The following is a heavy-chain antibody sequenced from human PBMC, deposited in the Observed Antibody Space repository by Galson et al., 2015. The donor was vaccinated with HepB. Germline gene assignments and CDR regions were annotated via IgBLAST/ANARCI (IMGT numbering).Heavy chain of an antibody. V-gene: IGHV3-21*06. D-gene: IGHD3-9*01. CDR3: SRYFDWLLNPFDY. Sequence: SLRLSCAASGFSFSSYSMHWVRQAPGKGLEWVSSISSSSTNIFYADSVKGRFTISRDNAKNSLYLQMNSLRAEDTAVYYCSRYFDWLLNPFDYWGQGTLVTVSS. J-gene: IGHJ4*02. CDR2: ISSSSTNI. CDR1: GFSFSSYS.